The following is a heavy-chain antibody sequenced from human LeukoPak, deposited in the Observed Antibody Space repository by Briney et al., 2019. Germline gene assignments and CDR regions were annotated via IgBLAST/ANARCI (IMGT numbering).Heavy chain of an antibody. CDR1: GGSFSGYY. J-gene: IGHJ4*02. Sequence: PSENLSLTCAVYGGSFSGYYWSWIRQPPGKGLEWIGEINHSGSTNYNTSLKSRVTISVDTSKNQFSLKLTSVTAADTAVYYCARGVYCSGGSCHLDYWGQGTLVTVSS. D-gene: IGHD2-15*01. CDR3: ARGVYCSGGSCHLDY. V-gene: IGHV4-34*01. CDR2: INHSGST.